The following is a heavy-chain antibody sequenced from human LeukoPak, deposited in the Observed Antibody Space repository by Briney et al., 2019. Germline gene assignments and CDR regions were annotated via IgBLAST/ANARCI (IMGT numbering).Heavy chain of an antibody. D-gene: IGHD3-22*01. V-gene: IGHV3-23*01. CDR2: ISGSGGST. Sequence: GGSLRLSCAASGFTFSSHAMSWVRQAPGKGLEWVSAISGSGGSTYYADSVKGRFTISRDNSKNTLYLQMNSLRAEDTAVYYCAKCESPITMIVVVTGGLFDYWGQGTLVTVSS. CDR3: AKCESPITMIVVVTGGLFDY. J-gene: IGHJ4*02. CDR1: GFTFSSHA.